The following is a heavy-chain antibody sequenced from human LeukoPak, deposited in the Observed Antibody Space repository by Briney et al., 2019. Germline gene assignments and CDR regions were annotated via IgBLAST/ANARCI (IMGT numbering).Heavy chain of an antibody. CDR2: INHSGST. D-gene: IGHD3-3*01. J-gene: IGHJ6*03. CDR1: GGSFSGYY. Sequence: SETLSLTCAVYGGSFSGYYWSWIRQPPGKGLEWIGEINHSGSTNYNPSLKSRVTISVDTSKNQFSLKLSSVTAADTAVYYCARQERYFWSGYYNPNRYYYYMDVWGKGTTVTVSS. CDR3: ARQERYFWSGYYNPNRYYYYMDV. V-gene: IGHV4-34*01.